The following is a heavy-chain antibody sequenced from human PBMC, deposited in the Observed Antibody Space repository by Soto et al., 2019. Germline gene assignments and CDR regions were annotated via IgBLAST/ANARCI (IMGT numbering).Heavy chain of an antibody. CDR3: ARSIRNYYGVDV. CDR1: GFTFSSYW. CDR2: IKGDGSSA. J-gene: IGHJ6*02. Sequence: GGSLRLSCRASGFTFSSYWLHWVRQAPGKGLVWVSRIKGDGSSASYADSVKDRFTISRDNAKNTLYLQMNSLGAEVMSVYWCARSIRNYYGVDVWGQGTMVTVSS. V-gene: IGHV3-74*01. D-gene: IGHD2-21*01.